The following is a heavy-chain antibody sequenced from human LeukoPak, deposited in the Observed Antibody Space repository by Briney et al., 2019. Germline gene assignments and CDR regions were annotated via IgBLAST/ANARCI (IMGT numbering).Heavy chain of an antibody. J-gene: IGHJ6*04. CDR2: ICANQGNT. D-gene: IGHD3-10*01. Sequence: ASVHVSRKSSGYTLTSYGISWVRQAPGQGLEWMGWICANQGNTNYAQKLQGRVTMTTDASTSTAYMELRSLRSDDTAVYYCARLGRYGSGPYYYYVIDVCGEGTTVTVSS. CDR3: ARLGRYGSGPYYYYVIDV. V-gene: IGHV1-18*01. CDR1: GYTLTSYG.